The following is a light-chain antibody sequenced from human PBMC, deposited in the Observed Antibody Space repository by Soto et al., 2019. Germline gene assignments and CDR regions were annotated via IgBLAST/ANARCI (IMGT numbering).Light chain of an antibody. CDR1: HSISTW. V-gene: IGKV1-5*03. CDR2: KAS. Sequence: QVTQSPSTLSACVGDRVTITCRASHSISTWLAWYQQKPGKAPNLLIYKASTLESGVPSRFSGSGSETEFTLTISSLQPDDSATYYCQQYNTYVTFGGGTKVDI. J-gene: IGKJ4*01. CDR3: QQYNTYVT.